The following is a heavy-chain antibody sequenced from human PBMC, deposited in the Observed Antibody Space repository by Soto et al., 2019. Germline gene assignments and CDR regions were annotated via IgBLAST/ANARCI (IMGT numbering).Heavy chain of an antibody. D-gene: IGHD2-8*01. J-gene: IGHJ4*02. Sequence: PGGSLRLSCAASGFTFSNYEMNWVRQAPGKGLEWLSYISSSGSHKEYADSVKGRFTISRDNAKKSLYLQLNSLRAEDTAVYYCSKEATNINNFDYWGQGTLVTVSS. CDR1: GFTFSNYE. V-gene: IGHV3-48*03. CDR2: ISSSGSHK. CDR3: SKEATNINNFDY.